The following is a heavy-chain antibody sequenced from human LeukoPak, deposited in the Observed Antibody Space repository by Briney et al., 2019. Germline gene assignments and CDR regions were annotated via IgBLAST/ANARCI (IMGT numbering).Heavy chain of an antibody. J-gene: IGHJ3*02. V-gene: IGHV3-74*01. CDR2: INTDGSST. CDR1: GITFNNYW. Sequence: PGGSLRLSCAASGITFNNYWMHWVRQAPGKGLVWVSRINTDGSSTSYADSVKGRFTISRDNAENTLFLQMNSLRAEDTAVYYCARVGDTTGGDAFDIWGQGTIVRVSS. CDR3: ARVGDTTGGDAFDI. D-gene: IGHD4-11*01.